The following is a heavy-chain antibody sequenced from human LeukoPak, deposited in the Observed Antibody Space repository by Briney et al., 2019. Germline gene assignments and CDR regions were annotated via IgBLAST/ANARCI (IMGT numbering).Heavy chain of an antibody. V-gene: IGHV1-2*02. J-gene: IGHJ4*02. CDR3: ARDPSLSYDSSGYYSGY. CDR2: INPNSGGT. Sequence: ASVKVSCKASGYTFTGYYMHWVRQAPGQGLEWMGWINPNSGGTNYAQRFQGRVTMTRDTSISTAYMGLSRLRSDDTAVYYCARDPSLSYDSSGYYSGYWGQGTLVTVSS. D-gene: IGHD3-22*01. CDR1: GYTFTGYY.